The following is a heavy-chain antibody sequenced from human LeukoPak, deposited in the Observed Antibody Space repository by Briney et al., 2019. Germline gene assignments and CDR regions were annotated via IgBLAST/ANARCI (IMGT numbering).Heavy chain of an antibody. CDR3: ARPRGYDYNYFDY. CDR1: GFTFSSYW. Sequence: GGSLRLSCAASGFTFSSYWMSWVRQAPGKGLEWVAVIWYDGSNKYYADSVKGRFTISRDNSKNTLYLQMNSLRAEDTAVYYCARPRGYDYNYFDYWGQGTLVTVSS. V-gene: IGHV3-33*08. J-gene: IGHJ4*02. CDR2: IWYDGSNK. D-gene: IGHD3-22*01.